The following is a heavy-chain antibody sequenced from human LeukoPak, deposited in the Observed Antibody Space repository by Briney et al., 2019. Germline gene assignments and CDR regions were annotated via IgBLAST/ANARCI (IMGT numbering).Heavy chain of an antibody. CDR3: ARTVEIATITSYYFDY. CDR2: IYYSGST. CDR1: GGSISSYY. V-gene: IGHV4-59*01. J-gene: IGHJ4*02. D-gene: IGHD5-24*01. Sequence: MPSETLSLTCTVSGGSISSYYWSWIRQPPGKGLEWIGYIYYSGSTNYNPSLKSRVTISVDTSKNQFSLKLSSVTAADTAVYYCARTVEIATITSYYFDYWGQGTLVTVSS.